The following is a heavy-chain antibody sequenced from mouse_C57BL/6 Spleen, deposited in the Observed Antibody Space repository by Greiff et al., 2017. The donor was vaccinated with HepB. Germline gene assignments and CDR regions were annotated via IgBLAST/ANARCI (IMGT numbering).Heavy chain of an antibody. V-gene: IGHV5-17*01. D-gene: IGHD1-1*01. J-gene: IGHJ4*01. CDR3: ARGYYGSNAMDY. CDR1: GFTFSDYG. CDR2: ISSGSSTI. Sequence: EVKLVESGGGLVKPGGSLKLSCAASGFTFSDYGMHWVRQAPEKGLEWVAYISSGSSTIYYADTVKGRFTISRDKAKNTLFLQMTSLRSEDTAMYYCARGYYGSNAMDYWGQGTSVTVSS.